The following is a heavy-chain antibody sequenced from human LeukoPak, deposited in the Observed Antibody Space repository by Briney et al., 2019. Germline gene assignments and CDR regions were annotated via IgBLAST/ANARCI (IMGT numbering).Heavy chain of an antibody. D-gene: IGHD3-9*01. Sequence: PGGSLRLSCAASGFTFSSYAMSWVRQAPGKGLEWASAISGSGGSTYYADSVEGRFTISRDNSKNTLYLQMNSLRAEDTAVYYCAKDYDILTGYYWGSDYWGQGTLVTVSS. CDR3: AKDYDILTGYYWGSDY. J-gene: IGHJ4*02. CDR2: ISGSGGST. CDR1: GFTFSSYA. V-gene: IGHV3-23*01.